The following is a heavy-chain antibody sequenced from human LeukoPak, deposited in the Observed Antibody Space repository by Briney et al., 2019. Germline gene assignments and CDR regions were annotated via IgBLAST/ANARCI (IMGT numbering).Heavy chain of an antibody. D-gene: IGHD3-3*01. Sequence: GESLRLSCVASGFTFINNAMTWVRQVPGQGLEWVSNISGRGTSINYAVSVKGRFSITRDNSKNTLYLQMNSLRHEDTAVYYCVRNDTSGVGLDYWGQGSLVTVSP. V-gene: IGHV3-23*01. CDR2: ISGRGTSI. CDR3: VRNDTSGVGLDY. CDR1: GFTFINNA. J-gene: IGHJ4*02.